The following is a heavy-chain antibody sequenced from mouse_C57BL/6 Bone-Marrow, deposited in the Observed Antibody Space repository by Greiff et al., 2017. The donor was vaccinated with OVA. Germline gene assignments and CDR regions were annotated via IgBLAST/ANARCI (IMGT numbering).Heavy chain of an antibody. D-gene: IGHD1-1*01. CDR3: ARRGLRTRFAY. CDR1: GFTFSSYG. Sequence: EVQLVESGGDLVKPGGSLKLSCAASGFTFSSYGMSWVRQTPDKRLEWVATISSGGSYTYYPDSVKGRFTISRDNAKNTLYLQMSSLKSEDTAMYYCARRGLRTRFAYWGQGTLVTVSA. J-gene: IGHJ3*01. CDR2: ISSGGSYT. V-gene: IGHV5-6*01.